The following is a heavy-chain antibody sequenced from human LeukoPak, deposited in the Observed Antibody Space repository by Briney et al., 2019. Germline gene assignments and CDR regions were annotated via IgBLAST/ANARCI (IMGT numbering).Heavy chain of an antibody. Sequence: GPLRLSCVSSGFSFSNYAMSWVRQAPGKGLEWVSSISGSGGSTHYADSVKGRFTISRDKTKNTLYLQMNSLRAEDTAVYYCAKSAYYDASGYYREYYFDYWGQGTLVTVSS. D-gene: IGHD3-22*01. CDR3: AKSAYYDASGYYREYYFDY. J-gene: IGHJ4*02. CDR2: ISGSGGST. CDR1: GFSFSNYA. V-gene: IGHV3-23*01.